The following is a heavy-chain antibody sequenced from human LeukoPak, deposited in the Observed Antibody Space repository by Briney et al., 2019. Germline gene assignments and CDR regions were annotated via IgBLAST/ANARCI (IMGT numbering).Heavy chain of an antibody. CDR3: ARGTSSSFY. V-gene: IGHV3-48*01. Sequence: GGSLRLSCAASGFTFSSFWMTWVRQAPGKGLEWVSYISSSSSTIYYADSVKGRFTISRDNAKNSLYLQMNSLRAEDTAVYYCARGTSSSFYWGQGTLVTVSS. CDR1: GFTFSSFW. J-gene: IGHJ4*02. CDR2: ISSSSSTI. D-gene: IGHD6-13*01.